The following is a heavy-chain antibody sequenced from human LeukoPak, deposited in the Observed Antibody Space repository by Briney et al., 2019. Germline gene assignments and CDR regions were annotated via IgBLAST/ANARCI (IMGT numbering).Heavy chain of an antibody. Sequence: SSETLSLTCAVYGGSFSGYYWNWIRQPPGKGLEWIGEINHSGSTNYNPSLKSRVTISVDTSKNQFSLKLSSVTAADTAVYYCACTAGYWGQGTLVTVSS. V-gene: IGHV4-34*01. CDR3: ACTAGY. J-gene: IGHJ4*02. D-gene: IGHD2-8*01. CDR1: GGSFSGYY. CDR2: INHSGST.